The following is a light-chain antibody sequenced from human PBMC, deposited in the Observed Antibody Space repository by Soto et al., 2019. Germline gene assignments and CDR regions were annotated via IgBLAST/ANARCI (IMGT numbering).Light chain of an antibody. CDR3: QPCNSYWR. V-gene: IGKV1-5*03. J-gene: IGKJ5*01. CDR1: QSISSW. CDR2: KAS. Sequence: DIQMTQSPSTLSASVGDRVTITCRASQSISSWLAWYQQKPGKAPKLLIYKASSLESGVPSRFSGSGSGKELTLTFSRMLYDDSVPYYEQPCNSYWRFGEGTRLEIK.